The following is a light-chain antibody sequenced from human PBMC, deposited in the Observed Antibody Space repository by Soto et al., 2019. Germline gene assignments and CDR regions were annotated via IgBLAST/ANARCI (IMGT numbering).Light chain of an antibody. Sequence: DIQMTQSPSTLSGSVGDRVTITCRASQTISSWLAWYQQKPGKAPKLLIYTASTLHSGVPSRFSGSGSGTDFTLTISSLQPEDFATYYCQQSYSTSWTFGQGTKVDIK. V-gene: IGKV1-39*01. J-gene: IGKJ1*01. CDR1: QTISSW. CDR2: TAS. CDR3: QQSYSTSWT.